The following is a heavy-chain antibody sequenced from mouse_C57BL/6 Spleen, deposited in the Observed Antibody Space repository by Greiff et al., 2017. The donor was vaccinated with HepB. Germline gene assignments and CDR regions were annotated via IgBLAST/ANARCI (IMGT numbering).Heavy chain of an antibody. CDR2: IRNKANGYTT. J-gene: IGHJ2*01. D-gene: IGHD1-1*02. Sequence: EVMLVESGGGLVQPGGSLSLSCAASGFTFTDYYMSWVRQPPGKALEWLGFIRNKANGYTTEYSASVKGRFTIYRDNSQSILYLQMNALRAEDSATYYCARSYYQYYFDYWGQGTTLTVSS. CDR1: GFTFTDYY. CDR3: ARSYYQYYFDY. V-gene: IGHV7-3*01.